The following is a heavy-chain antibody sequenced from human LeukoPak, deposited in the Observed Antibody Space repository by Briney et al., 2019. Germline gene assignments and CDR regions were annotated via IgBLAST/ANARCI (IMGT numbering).Heavy chain of an antibody. Sequence: SETLSLTCTVPGGSISSFYWTWVRQPPGKGLEWIGYLYYSGSTNYNLSLKSRVTISLDTSKNQVSLKLSSVTAADTAVYYCARVVSNGDRAAFDIWGQGTMITVSS. CDR2: LYYSGST. CDR3: ARVVSNGDRAAFDI. J-gene: IGHJ3*02. V-gene: IGHV4-59*01. D-gene: IGHD2-8*01. CDR1: GGSISSFY.